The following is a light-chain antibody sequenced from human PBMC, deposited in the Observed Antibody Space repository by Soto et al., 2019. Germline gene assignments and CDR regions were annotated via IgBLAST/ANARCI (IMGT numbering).Light chain of an antibody. J-gene: IGKJ2*01. Sequence: DIQMTQSPSSLSASVGDRVTITCRASQGVSAYLLWYQQRQGTAPKLLIYAASNLLSGVPSRFRGSASGTNFTLAISSPQPEDVATYYCQQSYKTPHTFGQGTKLETK. CDR2: AAS. CDR3: QQSYKTPHT. V-gene: IGKV1-39*01. CDR1: QGVSAY.